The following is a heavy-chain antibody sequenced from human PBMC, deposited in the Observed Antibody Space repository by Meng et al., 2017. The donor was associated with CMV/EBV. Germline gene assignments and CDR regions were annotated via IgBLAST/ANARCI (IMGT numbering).Heavy chain of an antibody. J-gene: IGHJ4*02. CDR2: ISYDGSNK. Sequence: GGSLRLSCAASGFTFSSYAMHWVRQAPGKGLEWVAVISYDGSNKYYADSVKGRFTISRDYSKNTLYLQMNSLRAEDTAVYYCARGGFKLYSSSWWDWGQGTLVTVSS. CDR1: GFTFSSYA. D-gene: IGHD6-13*01. CDR3: ARGGFKLYSSSWWD. V-gene: IGHV3-30-3*01.